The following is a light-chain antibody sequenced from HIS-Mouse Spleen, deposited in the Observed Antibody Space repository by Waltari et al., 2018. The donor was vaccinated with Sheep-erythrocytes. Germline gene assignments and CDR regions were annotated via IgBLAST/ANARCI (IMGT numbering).Light chain of an antibody. CDR3: QAWDSSIYV. CDR2: QDS. J-gene: IGLJ1*01. CDR1: KLGDKY. Sequence: SYELTQPPSVSVSPGQTASITCSGDKLGDKYACWYQRKPGQSPVLVIYQDSKRPSGIPERFSGSNSGNTATLTISGTQAMDEADYYCQAWDSSIYVFGTGTKVTVL. V-gene: IGLV3-1*01.